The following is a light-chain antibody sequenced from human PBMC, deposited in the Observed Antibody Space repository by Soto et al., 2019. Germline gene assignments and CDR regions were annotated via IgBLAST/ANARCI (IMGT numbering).Light chain of an antibody. CDR1: QSISRY. CDR3: QQYGSSQKT. CDR2: GAS. Sequence: IVFTQSPGTLSLSPGERTTLSCRASQSISRYLAWYEQKPGQGPRLLIYGASSRETGTPDRFSGSGSGTEFTLTINRLEPEDFAVYYCQQYGSSQKTFGQGTKVDIK. V-gene: IGKV3-20*01. J-gene: IGKJ1*01.